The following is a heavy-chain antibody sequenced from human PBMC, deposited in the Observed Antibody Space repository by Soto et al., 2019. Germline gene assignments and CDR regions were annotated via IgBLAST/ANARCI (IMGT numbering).Heavy chain of an antibody. CDR1: GGSISSYY. CDR2: IYYSGST. J-gene: IGHJ6*03. V-gene: IGHV4-59*08. D-gene: IGHD5-12*01. CDR3: ASVATYYDYYYMDV. Sequence: ASETLSLTCTVSGGSISSYYWSWIRQPPGKGLEWIGYIYYSGSTNYNPSLKSRVTISVDTSKNQFSLKLSSVTAADTAVYYCASVATYYDYYYMDVWGKGTTVTVSS.